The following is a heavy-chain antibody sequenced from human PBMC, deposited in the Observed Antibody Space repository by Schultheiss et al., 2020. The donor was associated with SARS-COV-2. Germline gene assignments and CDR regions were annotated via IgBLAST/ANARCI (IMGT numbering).Heavy chain of an antibody. V-gene: IGHV3-11*01. J-gene: IGHJ3*02. CDR2: ISSSGSTI. CDR1: GFTFDDYG. CDR3: ARPYDSSGYYYGPDDAFDI. Sequence: GGSLRLSCAASGFTFDDYGMSWVRQAPGKGLEWVSYISSSGSTIYYADSVKGRFTISRDNAKNSLYLQMNSLRAEDTAVYYCARPYDSSGYYYGPDDAFDIWGQGTMVTVSS. D-gene: IGHD3-22*01.